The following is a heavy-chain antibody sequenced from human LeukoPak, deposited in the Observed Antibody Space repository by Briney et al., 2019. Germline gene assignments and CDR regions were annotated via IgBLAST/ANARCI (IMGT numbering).Heavy chain of an antibody. CDR2: TYYRSKWYN. D-gene: IGHD5-24*01. V-gene: IGHV6-1*01. CDR1: GDSVPSNSAA. J-gene: IGHJ4*02. Sequence: SQTLSLTCAISGDSVPSNSAAWNWIRQSPSRGLEWLGRTYYRSKWYNDYAVSVKSRITINPDTSKNQFSLQLNSVTPEDTAVYYCARGSRVEMATIFAPFDYWGQGTLVTVSS. CDR3: ARGSRVEMATIFAPFDY.